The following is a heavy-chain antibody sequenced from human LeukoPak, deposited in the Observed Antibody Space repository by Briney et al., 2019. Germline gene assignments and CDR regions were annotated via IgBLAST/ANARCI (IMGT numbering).Heavy chain of an antibody. CDR3: AKGTGPLIAFAGAQN. J-gene: IGHJ4*02. Sequence: PGGSLRLSCAASGFTFSSYSMNWVRQAPGKGLEWVSSISSSSSYIYYADSVKGRFTISRDNAKNSLYLQMNSLRAEDTAVYYCAKGTGPLIAFAGAQNWGQGTLVTVSS. CDR1: GFTFSSYS. V-gene: IGHV3-21*04. D-gene: IGHD3-16*01. CDR2: ISSSSSYI.